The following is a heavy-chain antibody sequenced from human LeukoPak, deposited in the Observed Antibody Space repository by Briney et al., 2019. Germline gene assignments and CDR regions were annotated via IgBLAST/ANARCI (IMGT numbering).Heavy chain of an antibody. CDR2: LSGSGGST. D-gene: IGHD2-2*02. Sequence: GGSLRLSCAASGFTFSSYAMSWVRQAPGKGLEWVSALSGSGGSTYYAYSEKGQFTISRDNSMNTLYLQMNSLRAEDTAVYYCAKIGVPAAIRSPYDYWGQGTLVTVSS. CDR1: GFTFSSYA. J-gene: IGHJ4*02. V-gene: IGHV3-23*01. CDR3: AKIGVPAAIRSPYDY.